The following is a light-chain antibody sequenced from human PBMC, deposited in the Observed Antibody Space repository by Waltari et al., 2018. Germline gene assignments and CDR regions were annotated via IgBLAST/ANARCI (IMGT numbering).Light chain of an antibody. J-gene: IGKJ2*01. CDR1: QSVGTC. CDR3: QQRSDWLYT. V-gene: IGKV3-11*01. CDR2: DAS. Sequence: EVVLTQSPATLSLSPGEGATLSCRASQSVGTCLAWFQQKPGQPPRLLIYDASNRATGIPPRFSGRGSGTYFTLTISYLEPEDFAVYYCQQRSDWLYTFGQGTKLEMK.